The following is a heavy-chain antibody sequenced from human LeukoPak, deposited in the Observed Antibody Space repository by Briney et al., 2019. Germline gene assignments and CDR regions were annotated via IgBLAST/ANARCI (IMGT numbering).Heavy chain of an antibody. J-gene: IGHJ4*02. CDR3: ARDSSGPSTYFDY. Sequence: SETLSLTCTVSGGSISSYYWSWIRQPPGKGLGWIGYIYYSGSTNYNPSLKSRVTISVDTSKNQFSLKLSSVTAADTAVYYCARDSSGPSTYFDYWGQGTLVTVSS. V-gene: IGHV4-59*01. CDR2: IYYSGST. D-gene: IGHD3-22*01. CDR1: GGSISSYY.